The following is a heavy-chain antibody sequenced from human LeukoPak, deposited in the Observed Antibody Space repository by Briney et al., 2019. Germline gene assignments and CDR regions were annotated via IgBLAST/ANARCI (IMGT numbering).Heavy chain of an antibody. Sequence: GESLKISCKGSGYSFTSHWIGLVRQMPGKGLGWMGIIFPGDSDTRYSPSFQGEVTIPADKSISTAYLQWSSLKASDTAMYYCARSFSSSWLDTFDIWGQGTMVTVSS. V-gene: IGHV5-51*01. CDR2: IFPGDSDT. CDR3: ARSFSSSWLDTFDI. D-gene: IGHD6-13*01. J-gene: IGHJ3*02. CDR1: GYSFTSHW.